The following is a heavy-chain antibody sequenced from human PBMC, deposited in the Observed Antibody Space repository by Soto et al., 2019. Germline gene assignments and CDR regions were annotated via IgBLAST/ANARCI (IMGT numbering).Heavy chain of an antibody. CDR1: GYTFTGYF. Sequence: GASVKVSCKASGYTFTGYFMHWVRQAPGQGLEWMGWINPNNGDTNYAQKFQGRVTMTRDMSISTAYMELRRLTSDDTAIYYCARVRTYYDSSGSLDYWGQGTLVTVSS. CDR2: INPNNGDT. J-gene: IGHJ4*02. V-gene: IGHV1-2*02. D-gene: IGHD3-22*01. CDR3: ARVRTYYDSSGSLDY.